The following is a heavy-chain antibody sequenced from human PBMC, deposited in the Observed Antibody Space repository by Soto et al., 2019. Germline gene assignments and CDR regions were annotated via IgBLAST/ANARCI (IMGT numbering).Heavy chain of an antibody. CDR2: IYPGDSDT. CDR3: ARYYYGSGSYYNVHFDY. V-gene: IGHV5-51*01. Sequence: PGESLKISCQGSGYRFTSYWIGWVRQMPGKGLEWMGIIYPGDSDTRYSPSFQGQVTISADKSISTAYLQWSSLKASDTAMYYCARYYYGSGSYYNVHFDYWGQGTRVTVSS. D-gene: IGHD3-10*01. CDR1: GYRFTSYW. J-gene: IGHJ4*02.